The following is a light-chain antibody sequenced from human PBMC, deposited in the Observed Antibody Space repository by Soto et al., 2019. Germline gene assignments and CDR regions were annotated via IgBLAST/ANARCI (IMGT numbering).Light chain of an antibody. CDR2: GAS. CDR3: QQYGSTPPT. V-gene: IGKV3-20*01. J-gene: IGKJ1*01. CDR1: ESVSNNY. Sequence: EIVLTQSPGTLSLSPGERDTLSCRASESVSNNYLAWYQRKPGQAPRLLIYGASYRATDIPYRFSGSGSGTDFTLTIARLEAEDFAVYICQQYGSTPPTFGLGTKVEI.